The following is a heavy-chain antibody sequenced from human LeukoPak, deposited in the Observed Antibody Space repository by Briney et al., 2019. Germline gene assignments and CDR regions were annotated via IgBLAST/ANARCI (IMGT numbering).Heavy chain of an antibody. CDR2: ISGYNGNT. CDR3: ARTHDFWSAGKGDYFDP. D-gene: IGHD3-3*01. CDR1: GYTFGSYY. J-gene: IGHJ4*02. V-gene: IGHV1-18*01. Sequence: ASVKVSFKASGYTFGSYYISWVRQAPGQGLEWMGWISGYNGNTKYAQKLQGRITMTVDTYTTTAYMELKSLRSDDTAVYYCARTHDFWSAGKGDYFDPWGQGTLVTVSS.